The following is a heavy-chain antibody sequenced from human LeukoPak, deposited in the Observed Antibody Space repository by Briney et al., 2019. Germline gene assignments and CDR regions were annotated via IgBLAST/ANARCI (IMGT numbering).Heavy chain of an antibody. Sequence: GGSLRLSCAASGFIFRNVWMNWVRQAPGKGLEWVGRIQSETDGGTTDYAAPMKGRFTISRDDSKMMLYLQMNSLQTEDTAVYFCTTVLGGLRFFDHWGQGTADTVSS. CDR3: TTVLGGLRFFDH. V-gene: IGHV3-15*07. CDR1: GFIFRNVW. CDR2: IQSETDGGTT. J-gene: IGHJ4*02.